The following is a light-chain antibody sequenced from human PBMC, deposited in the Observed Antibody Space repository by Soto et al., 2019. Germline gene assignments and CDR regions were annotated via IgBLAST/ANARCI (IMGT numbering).Light chain of an antibody. CDR1: QSISSY. CDR2: DVS. V-gene: IGKV1-33*01. CDR3: QQYDSLPLT. J-gene: IGKJ5*01. Sequence: DIQMTQSASSLSASVGDRVTITCRASQSISSYLNWYQQKQGKAPQLLIFDVSNLQTGVPSRFSGGGYGTDFDLTISSLEPEDIATYYCQQYDSLPLTFGQGTRLEIK.